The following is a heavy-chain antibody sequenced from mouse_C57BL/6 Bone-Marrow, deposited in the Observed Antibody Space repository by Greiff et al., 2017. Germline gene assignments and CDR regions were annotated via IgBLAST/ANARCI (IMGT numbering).Heavy chain of an antibody. CDR2: ILPGSGST. Sequence: QVQLKQSGAELMKPGASVKLSCKATGYTFTGYWIEWVKQRPGHGLEWIGEILPGSGSTNYNEKFKGKATFTADTSSNTAYMQLRSLTTEDSAIYYCLCLYYDYLYAMDYWGQGTSVTVSS. V-gene: IGHV1-9*01. CDR1: GYTFTGYW. D-gene: IGHD2-4*01. CDR3: LCLYYDYLYAMDY. J-gene: IGHJ4*01.